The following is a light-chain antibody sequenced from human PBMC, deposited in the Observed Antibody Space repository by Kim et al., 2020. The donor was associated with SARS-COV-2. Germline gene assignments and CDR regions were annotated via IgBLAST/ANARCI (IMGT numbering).Light chain of an antibody. Sequence: LSPGERANLSCSARPRVTNNNCAVFQQNPGQAPGLLICGTSSRATGIPDRFSRSGSGTDLTLTISSVEPEDFAVYYCQQYDNSPYTFGQGTKLEI. J-gene: IGKJ2*01. CDR2: GTS. V-gene: IGKV3-20*01. CDR3: QQYDNSPYT. CDR1: PRVTNNN.